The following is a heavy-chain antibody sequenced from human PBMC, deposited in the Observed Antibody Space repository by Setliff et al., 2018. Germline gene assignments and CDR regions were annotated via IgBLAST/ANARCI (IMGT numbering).Heavy chain of an antibody. Sequence: GGSLRLSCAASGFTFSSYGMHWVRQAPGKGLEWVSSISSSSSYIYYADSVKGRFTISRDNAKNSLYLQMNGLRAEDTAVYYCARDRGRQLGYTGDAFDIWGQGTMVTVSS. J-gene: IGHJ3*02. CDR3: ARDRGRQLGYTGDAFDI. CDR1: GFTFSSYG. CDR2: ISSSSSYI. D-gene: IGHD5-18*01. V-gene: IGHV3-21*01.